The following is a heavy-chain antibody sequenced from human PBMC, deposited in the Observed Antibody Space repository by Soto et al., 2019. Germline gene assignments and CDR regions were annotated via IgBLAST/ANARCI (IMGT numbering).Heavy chain of an antibody. D-gene: IGHD3-3*01. CDR3: ARPMSRSGYRSYYYYYGMDV. CDR2: ISAYNGNT. J-gene: IGHJ6*02. Sequence: ASVKVSCKASGYTFTSYGISWVRQAPGQGLEWMGWISAYNGNTNYAQKLQGRVTMTTDTSTSTAYMELRSLRSDDTAVYYCARPMSRSGYRSYYYYYGMDVWGQGTTVTVSS. CDR1: GYTFTSYG. V-gene: IGHV1-18*01.